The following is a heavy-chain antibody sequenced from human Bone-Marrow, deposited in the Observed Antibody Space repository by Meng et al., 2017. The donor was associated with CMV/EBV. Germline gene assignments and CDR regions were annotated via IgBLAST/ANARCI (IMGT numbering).Heavy chain of an antibody. CDR2: IYYSGST. CDR3: ARDRGRRRSSTSNNWFDP. J-gene: IGHJ5*02. D-gene: IGHD2-2*01. CDR1: SGGSYY. Sequence: SGGSYYWSWIRQPPGRGLEWIGYIYYSGSTNYNPSLKSRVTISVDTSKNQFSLKLSSVTAADTAVYYCARDRGRRRSSTSNNWFDPWDQGTLVTVSS. V-gene: IGHV4-61*01.